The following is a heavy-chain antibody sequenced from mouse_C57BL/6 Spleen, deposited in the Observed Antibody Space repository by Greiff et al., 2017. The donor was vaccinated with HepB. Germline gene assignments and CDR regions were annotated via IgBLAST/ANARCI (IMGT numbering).Heavy chain of an antibody. J-gene: IGHJ2*01. CDR1: GFSFNTYA. V-gene: IGHV10-1*01. Sequence: GGGLVQPKGSLKLSCAASGFSFNTYAMNWVRQAPGKGLEWVARIRSKSNNYATYYADSVKDRFTISRDESESMLYLQMNNLKTEDTAMYYCVRDNGSYFDYWGQGTTLTVSS. CDR2: IRSKSNNYAT. D-gene: IGHD1-1*01. CDR3: VRDNGSYFDY.